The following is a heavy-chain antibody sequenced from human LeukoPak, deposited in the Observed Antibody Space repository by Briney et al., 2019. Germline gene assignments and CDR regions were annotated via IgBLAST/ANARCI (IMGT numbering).Heavy chain of an antibody. V-gene: IGHV3-23*01. CDR2: ISDSGDRA. Sequence: AGGSLRLSCAASGFTFSSCAMSWVRQAPGKGLEWVSSISDSGDRAFYPDSVKGRFTISRDNSKNTLYLQMNSLRAEDTAVYYCATRPHRDYDSSYWFFDKWGQGTLVTVSS. J-gene: IGHJ4*02. CDR3: ATRPHRDYDSSYWFFDK. CDR1: GFTFSSCA. D-gene: IGHD3-22*01.